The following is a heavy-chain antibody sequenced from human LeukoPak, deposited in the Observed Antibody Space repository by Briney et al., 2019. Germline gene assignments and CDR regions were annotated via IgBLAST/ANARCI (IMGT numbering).Heavy chain of an antibody. V-gene: IGHV3-64*01. CDR3: ARGSYYYDSSGYYSPSDY. CDR2: ISSNGGST. D-gene: IGHD3-22*01. J-gene: IGHJ4*02. CDR1: GFTFSSYA. Sequence: PGGSLRLSCAASGFTFSSYAMHWVRQAPGKGLEYVSAISSNGGSTYYANSVKGRFTISRDNSKNTLYLQMGSLRAEDMAVYYCARGSYYYDSSGYYSPSDYWGQGTLVTVSS.